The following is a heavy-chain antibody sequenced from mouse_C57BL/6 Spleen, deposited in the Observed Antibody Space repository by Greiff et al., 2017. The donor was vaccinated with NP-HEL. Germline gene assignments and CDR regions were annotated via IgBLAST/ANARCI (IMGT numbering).Heavy chain of an antibody. CDR1: GYAFSSYW. CDR3: ASSPNWDAWFAY. CDR2: IYPGDGDT. Sequence: VRLVESGAELVKPGASVKISCKASGYAFSSYWMNWVKQRPGKGLEWIGQIYPGDGDTNYNGKFKGKATLTADKSSSTAYMQLSSQTSEDSAVYVCASSPNWDAWFAYWGQGTLVTVSA. D-gene: IGHD4-1*01. J-gene: IGHJ3*01. V-gene: IGHV1-80*01.